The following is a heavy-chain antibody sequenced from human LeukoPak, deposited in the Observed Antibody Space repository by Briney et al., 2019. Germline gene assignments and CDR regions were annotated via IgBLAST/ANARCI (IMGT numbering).Heavy chain of an antibody. Sequence: GSSVKVSCKASGGTFGSYAISWVRQAPGQGLEWMGGIIPIFGTANYAQKFQGRVTITADESTSTAYIELSSLRSEDTAVYYCARDSRYYYDSSGYYQHDWFDPWGQGTLVTVSS. CDR2: IIPIFGTA. J-gene: IGHJ5*02. D-gene: IGHD3-22*01. V-gene: IGHV1-69*01. CDR1: GGTFGSYA. CDR3: ARDSRYYYDSSGYYQHDWFDP.